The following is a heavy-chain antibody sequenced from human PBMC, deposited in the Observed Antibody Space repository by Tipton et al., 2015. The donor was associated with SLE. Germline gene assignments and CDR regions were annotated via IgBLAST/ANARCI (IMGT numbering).Heavy chain of an antibody. J-gene: IGHJ5*02. CDR2: INHSGST. V-gene: IGHV4-34*01. Sequence: TLSLTCAVYGGSFSGYYWSWIRQPPGKGLEWIGEINHSGSTNYNPSLKSRVTISVDTSKNQFSLKLSSVTAADTAVYYCVVLLREGNWFDPWGQGTLVTVSS. D-gene: IGHD2/OR15-2a*01. CDR1: GGSFSGYY. CDR3: VVLLREGNWFDP.